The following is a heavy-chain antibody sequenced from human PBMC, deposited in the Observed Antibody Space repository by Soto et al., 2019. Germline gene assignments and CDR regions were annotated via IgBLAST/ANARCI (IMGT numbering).Heavy chain of an antibody. CDR1: GGTFNNYA. CDR3: ARVIGEGYRGTYALAN. D-gene: IGHD3-10*01. CDR2: IIPLFGTA. J-gene: IGHJ4*02. Sequence: QVQLVQSGAEVKKPGSSVKVSCKASGGTFNNYAISWVRQAPGQGLEWMGGIIPLFGTANYAQKFEGRVTITADTSRDTAYMELSSPKSEDTAVYCCARVIGEGYRGTYALANWGQGTLVTVSS. V-gene: IGHV1-69*06.